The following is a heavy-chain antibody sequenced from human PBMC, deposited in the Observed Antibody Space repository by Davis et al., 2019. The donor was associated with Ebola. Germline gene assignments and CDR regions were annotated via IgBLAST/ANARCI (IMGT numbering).Heavy chain of an antibody. D-gene: IGHD3-22*01. CDR3: ATVRAHSRHDN. Sequence: AASVKVSCKVSPYSLTVLALQWVRQAPGKGLEWMGGFDPEDGEIVYAQKFQGRVTMTEDTSTDTAYMELSSLRFGDTAIYYCATVRAHSRHDNWGQGTLVTVAS. J-gene: IGHJ4*02. CDR2: FDPEDGEI. CDR1: PYSLTVLA. V-gene: IGHV1-24*01.